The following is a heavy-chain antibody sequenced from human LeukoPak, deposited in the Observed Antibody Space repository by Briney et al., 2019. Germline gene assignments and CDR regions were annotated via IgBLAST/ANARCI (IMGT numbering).Heavy chain of an antibody. Sequence: SETLSLTCAVYGGSFSGYYWSWIRQPPGKGLEWIGEINHSGSTNYNPSLKSRVTISVDTSKNQFSLKLSSVTAAVTAVYYCARRGSSSWYSYWVSHFDLWGRGTLVTVSS. CDR2: INHSGST. CDR1: GGSFSGYY. V-gene: IGHV4-34*01. J-gene: IGHJ2*01. D-gene: IGHD6-13*01. CDR3: ARRGSSSWYSYWVSHFDL.